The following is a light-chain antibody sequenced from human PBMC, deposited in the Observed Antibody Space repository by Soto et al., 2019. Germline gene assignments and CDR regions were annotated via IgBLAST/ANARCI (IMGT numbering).Light chain of an antibody. J-gene: IGLJ2*01. Sequence: QSVLTQPPSVSGAPGQRVSISCSGSSSNIGAGYDVHWYQQLPGTAPKLLIYGNSNRPEGVTDRFSGSTSGASASLAITGVLAEDEADYYCQSFDNSLNVVLFGGGTKLTVL. CDR3: QSFDNSLNVVL. CDR1: SSNIGAGYD. V-gene: IGLV1-40*01. CDR2: GNS.